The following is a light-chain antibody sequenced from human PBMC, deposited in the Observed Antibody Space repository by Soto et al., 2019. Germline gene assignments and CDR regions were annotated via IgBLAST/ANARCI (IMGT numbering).Light chain of an antibody. V-gene: IGKV3-11*01. CDR2: DAS. Sequence: EIVMTQSPATLSVSPGERATLSCRASQSVSTYLAWFQQKPGQAPRLLIYDASNRATGIPARFSGSGSGTNFTLTISSLEPEDFAVYYCQQRRSWQVTFGQGTRLEI. CDR1: QSVSTY. CDR3: QQRRSWQVT. J-gene: IGKJ5*01.